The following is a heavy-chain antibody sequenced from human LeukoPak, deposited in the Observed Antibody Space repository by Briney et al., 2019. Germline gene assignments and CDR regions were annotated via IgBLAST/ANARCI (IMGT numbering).Heavy chain of an antibody. J-gene: IGHJ4*02. CDR2: IYYRVTS. Sequence: PSETLSLTCTVSGDSISTYYWSWIRQPPGKGLEWIGSIYYRVTSDYNPSLKSRVTMSMDMSTRQISLKLSSVTAADTAVYYCARAVGGDGSGSLWGPGTLVTVSS. D-gene: IGHD3-10*01. CDR3: ARAVGGDGSGSL. V-gene: IGHV4-59*01. CDR1: GDSISTYY.